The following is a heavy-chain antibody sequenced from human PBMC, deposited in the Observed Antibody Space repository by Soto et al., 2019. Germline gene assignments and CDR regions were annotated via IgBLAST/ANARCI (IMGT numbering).Heavy chain of an antibody. D-gene: IGHD6-19*01. CDR3: ASSSGWRDAFDI. CDR2: IIPIFGTA. J-gene: IGHJ3*02. V-gene: IGHV1-69*13. CDR1: GGTFSSYA. Sequence: SVKVSCKXSGGTFSSYAISWVRQAPGQGLEWMGGIIPIFGTANYAQKFQGRVTITADESTSTAYMELSSLRSEDTAVYYCASSSGWRDAFDIWGQGTMVTVS.